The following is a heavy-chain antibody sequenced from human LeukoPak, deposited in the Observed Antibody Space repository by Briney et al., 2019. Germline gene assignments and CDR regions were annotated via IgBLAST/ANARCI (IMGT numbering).Heavy chain of an antibody. D-gene: IGHD1-26*01. CDR2: IRSKAYGGTT. CDR3: TRGWGELVPQWELHVPYYFDY. J-gene: IGHJ4*02. Sequence: PGGSLRLSCTASGFTFGDYAMSWVRQAPGKGLEWVGFIRSKAYGGTTEYAASVKGRFTISRDDSKSIAYLQMNSLKTEDTAVYYCTRGWGELVPQWELHVPYYFDYWGQGTLVTVSS. V-gene: IGHV3-49*04. CDR1: GFTFGDYA.